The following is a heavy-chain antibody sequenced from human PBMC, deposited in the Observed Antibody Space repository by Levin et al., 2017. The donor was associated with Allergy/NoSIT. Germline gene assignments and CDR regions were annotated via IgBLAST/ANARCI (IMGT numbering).Heavy chain of an antibody. Sequence: GGSLRLSCAASGFTFSSYGMHWVRQAPGKGLEWVAVISYDGSNKYYADSAKGRFTISRDNSKNTLYLQMNSLRAEDTAVYYCAKDQSEWLGYFDYWGQGTLVTVSS. V-gene: IGHV3-30*18. CDR1: GFTFSSYG. CDR3: AKDQSEWLGYFDY. CDR2: ISYDGSNK. J-gene: IGHJ4*02. D-gene: IGHD6-19*01.